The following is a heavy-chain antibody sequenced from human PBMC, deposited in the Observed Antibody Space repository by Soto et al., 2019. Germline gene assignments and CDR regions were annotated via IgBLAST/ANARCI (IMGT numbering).Heavy chain of an antibody. Sequence: GGSLRLSCSASGFTFSSYAMHGVRQAPGKGLEWVAVISYDGSNKYYADSVKGRFTISRDNSKNTLYLQMNSLRAEDTAVYYCARDRASPGHYYYYYGMDVWGQGTTVTVSS. D-gene: IGHD6-6*01. J-gene: IGHJ6*02. CDR1: GFTFSSYA. CDR3: ARDRASPGHYYYYYGMDV. V-gene: IGHV3-30-3*01. CDR2: ISYDGSNK.